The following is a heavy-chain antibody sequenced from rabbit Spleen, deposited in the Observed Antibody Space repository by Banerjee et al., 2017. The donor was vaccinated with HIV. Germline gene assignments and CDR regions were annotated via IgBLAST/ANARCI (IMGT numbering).Heavy chain of an antibody. CDR1: GFSFSSGYY. J-gene: IGHJ4*01. Sequence: QQVVESGGGLVKPGASLTLTCKASGFSFSSGYYISWVRQAPGKGLEWIGCIGSGSGSTWSASWAKGRFTISRTSSTTVALQMTSLTAADTARYFCARDLPDVIGWNFNLWGLGTLVTVS. CDR2: IGSGSGST. V-gene: IGHV1S40*01. CDR3: ARDLPDVIGWNFNL. D-gene: IGHD1-1*01.